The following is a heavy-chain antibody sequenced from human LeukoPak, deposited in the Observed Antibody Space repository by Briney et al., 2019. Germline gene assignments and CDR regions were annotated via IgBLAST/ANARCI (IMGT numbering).Heavy chain of an antibody. J-gene: IGHJ4*02. CDR3: ARGSHYYGSGSLDN. D-gene: IGHD3-10*01. CDR1: GFTFSDYY. Sequence: GGSLRLSCAASGFTFSDYYMSWIRQAPGKGLEWISYISSSGSTIYYADSVKGRFTISRDNAKNSLYLQMNGLRAEDTAVYYCARGSHYYGSGSLDNWGQGTLVTVSS. CDR2: ISSSGSTI. V-gene: IGHV3-11*01.